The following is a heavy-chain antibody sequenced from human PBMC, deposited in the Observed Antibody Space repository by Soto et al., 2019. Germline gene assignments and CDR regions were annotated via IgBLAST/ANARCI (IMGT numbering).Heavy chain of an antibody. CDR2: IRNKAFGETT. CDR3: TRGRNEAVSDYRGMDV. D-gene: IGHD1-1*01. Sequence: GSLRLSCAASGFIFCDSAIHWFRQAPGKGLEWVGFIRNKAFGETTAYAASVKGRFTISRDDSKSIAYLQMNSLKTEDTAVYYCTRGRNEAVSDYRGMDVWGQGTTVTVSS. CDR1: GFIFCDSA. V-gene: IGHV3-49*03. J-gene: IGHJ6*02.